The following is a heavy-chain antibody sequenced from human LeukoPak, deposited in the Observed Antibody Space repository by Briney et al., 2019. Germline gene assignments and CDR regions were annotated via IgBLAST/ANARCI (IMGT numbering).Heavy chain of an antibody. D-gene: IGHD6-6*01. CDR1: GFTFSSYS. CDR3: ARDRARIAARRDAFDI. CDR2: ISSSSSYI. Sequence: GGSLRLSCAASGFTFSSYSMNWVRRAPGKGLEWVSSISSSSSYIYYADSVKGRFTISRDNAKNSLYLQMNSLRAEDTAVYYCARDRARIAARRDAFDIWGQGTMVTVSS. V-gene: IGHV3-21*01. J-gene: IGHJ3*02.